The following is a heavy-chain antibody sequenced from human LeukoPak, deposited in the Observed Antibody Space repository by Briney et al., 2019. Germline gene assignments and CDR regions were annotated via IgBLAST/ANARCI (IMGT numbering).Heavy chain of an antibody. J-gene: IGHJ3*02. CDR3: ARQQRDNRPFEPFQI. Sequence: GESLKTSWQGSGYSFTNHWIGWVRQMPGKGLEWMGIIYPGGSDTRYSPSFQGQVTISTHRSISSAYLQWSSLKASDTAVYYCARQQRDNRPFEPFQIWAQGTMITVSS. CDR2: IYPGGSDT. V-gene: IGHV5-51*01. CDR1: GYSFTNHW. D-gene: IGHD3-9*01.